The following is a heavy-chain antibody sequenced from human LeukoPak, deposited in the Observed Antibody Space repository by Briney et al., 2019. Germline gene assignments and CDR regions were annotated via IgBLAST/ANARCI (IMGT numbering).Heavy chain of an antibody. CDR1: GGSFSGYY. CDR3: ARHGAYYFDY. V-gene: IGHV4-34*01. J-gene: IGHJ4*02. D-gene: IGHD3-10*01. Sequence: SETLSLTCAVYGGSFSGYYWSWIRQSPGRGLEWIAEIKYSGSTEYNPSLKSRVTILGDTSRNQFSLKLSSVTAADTAVYYCARHGAYYFDYWGQGMLVTVSS. CDR2: IKYSGST.